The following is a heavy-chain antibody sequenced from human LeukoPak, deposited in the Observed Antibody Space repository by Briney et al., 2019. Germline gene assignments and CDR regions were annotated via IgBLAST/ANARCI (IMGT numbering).Heavy chain of an antibody. CDR3: ARGLAAPGYYFDY. CDR1: GYTFTSYG. CDR2: ISPYNGKT. J-gene: IGHJ4*02. D-gene: IGHD6-13*01. V-gene: IGHV1-18*01. Sequence: ASVKVSCKASGYTFTSYGIIWVRQAPGQGLEWMGWISPYNGKTNYAQNLQGRVTMTTDTSTSTAYMELRSLRSDDTAVYYCARGLAAPGYYFDYWGQGTLVTVSS.